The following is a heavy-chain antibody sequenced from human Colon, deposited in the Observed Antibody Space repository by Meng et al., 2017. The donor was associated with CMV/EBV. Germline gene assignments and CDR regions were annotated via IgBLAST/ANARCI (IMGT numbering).Heavy chain of an antibody. D-gene: IGHD3-16*01. V-gene: IGHV1-2*02. Sequence: QGQLVPSGAEVRMPGASVKVSCKASGYSFTGYYIHWVRQAPGQGLEWMGWMDPTTGRTDYAQKFQGTVTMTRDTSISTAYLELSRLTSDDTAVYYCASHSSYVWGSHHWGQGTLVTVSS. J-gene: IGHJ1*01. CDR3: ASHSSYVWGSHH. CDR1: GYSFTGYY. CDR2: MDPTTGRT.